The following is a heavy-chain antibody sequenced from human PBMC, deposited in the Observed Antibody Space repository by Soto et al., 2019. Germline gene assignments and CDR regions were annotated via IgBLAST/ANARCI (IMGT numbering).Heavy chain of an antibody. CDR1: GFTFSSYS. D-gene: IGHD4-17*01. CDR2: LSSSSSYI. V-gene: IGHV3-21*01. Sequence: EVQLVESGGGLVKPGGSLRLSCAASGFTFSSYSMNWVRQAPGKGLEWVSSLSSSSSYIYYADSVKGRFTISRDNAKNSLYLQMNSLRAEDTAVYYCARDRVGDYVDYWGQGTLVTVSS. J-gene: IGHJ4*02. CDR3: ARDRVGDYVDY.